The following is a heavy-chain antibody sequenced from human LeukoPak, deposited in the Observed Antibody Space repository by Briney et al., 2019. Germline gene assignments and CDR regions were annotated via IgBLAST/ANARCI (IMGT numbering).Heavy chain of an antibody. CDR3: AKDQGRSSGSFDY. V-gene: IGHV3-21*01. Sequence: GGSLRLSCAASGFTVSSYSMNWVRQAPGKGLAWVSSISSSSSYIYYADSVKGRFTISRDNAKNSLYLQMNSLRAEDTAVYYCAKDQGRSSGSFDYWGQGTLVTVSS. D-gene: IGHD6-19*01. J-gene: IGHJ4*02. CDR2: ISSSSSYI. CDR1: GFTVSSYS.